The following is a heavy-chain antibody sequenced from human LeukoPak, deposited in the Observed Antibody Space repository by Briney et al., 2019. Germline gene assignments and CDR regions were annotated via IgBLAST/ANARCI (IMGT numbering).Heavy chain of an antibody. Sequence: GGSLRLSCTVSGFTVSSNSMSWVRQAPGKGLEWVAATSSSDAGTYHADSVRGRFTISRDNSKNTLYLQMNSLRAEDAAVYFCAKAPVTSCRGAYCYPFDSWGQGTLVTVSS. CDR1: GFTVSSNS. CDR2: TSSSDAGT. D-gene: IGHD2-21*01. V-gene: IGHV3-23*01. J-gene: IGHJ4*02. CDR3: AKAPVTSCRGAYCYPFDS.